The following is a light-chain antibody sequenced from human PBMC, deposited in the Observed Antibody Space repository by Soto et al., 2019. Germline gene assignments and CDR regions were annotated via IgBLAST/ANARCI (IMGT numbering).Light chain of an antibody. V-gene: IGKV3-15*01. CDR3: QQSHNWPLS. CDR1: QSVSSN. Sequence: EIVMTQSPATLSVSPGEGATLSCRASQSVSSNLAWYQQKPGQAPRLLIYGASTRATGIPARFSGSGSGTEFTLTXSSLQXEDFAVYYCQQSHNWPLSFGGGTKVEIK. J-gene: IGKJ4*01. CDR2: GAS.